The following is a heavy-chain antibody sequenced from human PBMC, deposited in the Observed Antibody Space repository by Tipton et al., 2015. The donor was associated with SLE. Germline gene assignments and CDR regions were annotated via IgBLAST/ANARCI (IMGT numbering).Heavy chain of an antibody. CDR3: AGDGAPYYDFWSVRGWFDP. D-gene: IGHD3-3*01. Sequence: QSGAEVKKPGASVKVSCKASGYTFTGYYMHWVRQAPGQGLKWLGWINPNSGGTNYAQKFQGRVTMTRDTSISTAYMELSRLRSDGPGVDYWAGDGAPYYDFWSVRGWFDPWGQGTLVTVSS. V-gene: IGHV1-2*02. J-gene: IGHJ5*02. CDR2: INPNSGGT. CDR1: GYTFTGYY.